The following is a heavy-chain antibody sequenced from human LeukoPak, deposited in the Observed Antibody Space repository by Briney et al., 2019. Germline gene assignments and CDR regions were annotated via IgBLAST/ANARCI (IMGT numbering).Heavy chain of an antibody. CDR2: ISSSSSTI. V-gene: IGHV3-48*02. Sequence: PGGSLRLSCAASGFTFSSYSMSWVRQAPGKGLEWVSYISSSSSTIYYADSVKGRFTISRDDAKNSLFLQMNSLRDEDTAVYYCARDCSGGSCYLDYWGQGTLVTVSS. D-gene: IGHD2-15*01. J-gene: IGHJ4*02. CDR3: ARDCSGGSCYLDY. CDR1: GFTFSSYS.